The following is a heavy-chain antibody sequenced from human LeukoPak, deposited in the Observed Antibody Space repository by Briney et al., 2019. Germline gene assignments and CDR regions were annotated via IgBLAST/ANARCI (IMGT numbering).Heavy chain of an antibody. Sequence: GASVTVSCKASGYTFTSLDINWVRQATGQWLEWMGWINPNSGNRGYAQQFQGRVTITRDTSIRTAYMELTSLRSEDTAVYYCARVDGSPDYWGQGTLVTVSS. CDR2: INPNSGNR. CDR3: ARVDGSPDY. CDR1: GYTFTSLD. V-gene: IGHV1-8*03. J-gene: IGHJ4*02. D-gene: IGHD2-15*01.